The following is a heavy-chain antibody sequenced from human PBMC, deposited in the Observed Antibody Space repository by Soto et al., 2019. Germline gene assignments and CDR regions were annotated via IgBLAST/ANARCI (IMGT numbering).Heavy chain of an antibody. CDR2: VSGTVTMT. CDR1: VFTFISYT. D-gene: IGHD2-15*01. V-gene: IGHV3-23*01. CDR3: AKDNNKDIIGGFEF. Sequence: PVDSLILSCSSSVFTFISYTIAWFLQAPGKGLEWVSFVSGTVTMTYYADSVKGRFTISIDNSESTLSLQMNSLRDEETAVYYCAKDNNKDIIGGFEFGGQGTMVTVSS. J-gene: IGHJ3*01.